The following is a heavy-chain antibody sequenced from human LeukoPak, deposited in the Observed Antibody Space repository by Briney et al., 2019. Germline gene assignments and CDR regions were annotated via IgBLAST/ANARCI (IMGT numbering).Heavy chain of an antibody. Sequence: GGSLRLSCAASGFVFSTYWMTRDRQVPGKGLEWVANINLDGTEEHYVDSSLKGRFTISRDNAKNSLYLQMTSLRVEDTAVYYCASGRHDFLHWGQGTLVTVSS. D-gene: IGHD3/OR15-3a*01. CDR1: GFVFSTYW. J-gene: IGHJ4*02. CDR2: INLDGTEE. CDR3: ASGRHDFLH. V-gene: IGHV3-7*01.